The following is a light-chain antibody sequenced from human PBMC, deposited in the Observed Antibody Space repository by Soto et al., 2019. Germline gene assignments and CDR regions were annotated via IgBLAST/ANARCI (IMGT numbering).Light chain of an antibody. CDR1: QSVSSN. CDR3: QQYNNWPFVT. V-gene: IGKV3-15*01. Sequence: EIALTQSPGTLSLSPGERATLSCLASQSVSSNLAWYQQKPGQAPRLLIYGASTRATGIPARFSGSGSGTEFTLTISSLQSEDFAVYYCQQYNNWPFVTFGQGTKVDIK. CDR2: GAS. J-gene: IGKJ1*01.